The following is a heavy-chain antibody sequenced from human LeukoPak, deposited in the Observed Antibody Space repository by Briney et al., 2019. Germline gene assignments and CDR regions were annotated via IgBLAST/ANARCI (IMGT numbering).Heavy chain of an antibody. CDR2: INPSGGST. Sequence: ASVKVSCXASGYTFTSYYMHWVRQAPGQGLEWMGIINPSGGSTSYAQKFQGRVTMTTDTSTSTAYMELRSLRSDDTAVYYRARVVVVAATADPWGQGTLVTVSS. CDR3: ARVVVVAATADP. CDR1: GYTFTSYY. D-gene: IGHD2-15*01. V-gene: IGHV1-46*01. J-gene: IGHJ5*02.